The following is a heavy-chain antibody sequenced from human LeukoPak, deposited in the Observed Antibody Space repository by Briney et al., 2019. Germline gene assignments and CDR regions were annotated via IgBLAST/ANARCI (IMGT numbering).Heavy chain of an antibody. Sequence: SETLSLTCTVSGGSISSYYWSWIRQPPGKGLEWIGYIYYSGSTNYNPSLKSRVTISVDTSKNQFSLKLSSVTAADTAVYYCASLPLRDSSGQYYYYYYGMDVWGQGTTVTVSS. J-gene: IGHJ6*02. CDR3: ASLPLRDSSGQYYYYYYGMDV. D-gene: IGHD3-22*01. V-gene: IGHV4-59*01. CDR2: IYYSGST. CDR1: GGSISSYY.